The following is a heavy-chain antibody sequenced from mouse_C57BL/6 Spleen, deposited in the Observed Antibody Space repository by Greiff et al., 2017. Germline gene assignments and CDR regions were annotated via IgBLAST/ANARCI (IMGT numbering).Heavy chain of an antibody. J-gene: IGHJ2*01. CDR1: GYAFTNYL. D-gene: IGHD1-1*01. CDR2: INPGSGGT. CDR3: ARGGELSLDY. V-gene: IGHV1-54*01. Sequence: QVQLKQSGAELVRPGTSVKVSCKASGYAFTNYLIEWVKQRPGQGLEWIGVINPGSGGTNYNEKFKGKATLTADKSSSTAYMQLSSLTSEDSAVYFCARGGELSLDYWGQGTTLTVSS.